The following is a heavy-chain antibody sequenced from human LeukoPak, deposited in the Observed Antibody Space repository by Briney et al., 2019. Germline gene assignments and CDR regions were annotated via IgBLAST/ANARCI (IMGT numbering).Heavy chain of an antibody. V-gene: IGHV4-34*01. Sequence: SETLSLTRAVYGGSFSGYYWSWIRQPPGKGLEWIGEINHSGSTNYNPSLKSRVTISVDTSKNQFSLKLSSVTAADTAVYYCARGRYCSSTSCYAGLVDTAMVYHDYWGQGTLVTVSS. D-gene: IGHD2-2*01. J-gene: IGHJ4*02. CDR2: INHSGST. CDR1: GGSFSGYY. CDR3: ARGRYCSSTSCYAGLVDTAMVYHDY.